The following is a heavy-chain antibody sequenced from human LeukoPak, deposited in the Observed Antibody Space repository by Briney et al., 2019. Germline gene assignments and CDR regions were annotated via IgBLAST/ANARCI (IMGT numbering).Heavy chain of an antibody. V-gene: IGHV1-8*03. CDR3: ARAFGGHDEWYYFDY. CDR2: MNPKSGDT. CDR1: GYSFTNYD. Sequence: ASVKVSCKASGYSFTNYDISWVRQATGQGLEWMGWMNPKSGDTGYSQKFQGRFTITINTSISTAYMELSSLRSEDTAVYYCARAFGGHDEWYYFDYWGQGPLVTVSS. J-gene: IGHJ4*02. D-gene: IGHD5-12*01.